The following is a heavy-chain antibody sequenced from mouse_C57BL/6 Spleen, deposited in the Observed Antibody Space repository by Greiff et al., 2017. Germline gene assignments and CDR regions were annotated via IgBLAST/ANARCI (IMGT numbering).Heavy chain of an antibody. V-gene: IGHV1-54*01. D-gene: IGHD1-1*01. J-gene: IGHJ2*01. CDR3: ARSFPVAYYFDY. CDR1: GYAFTNYL. Sequence: QVQLQQSGAELVRPGTSVKVSCKASGYAFTNYLIEWVKQRPGQGLEWIGVINPGSGGTNYNEKFKGKATLTADKSSSTAYMQLSSLTSEDSAVYFCARSFPVAYYFDYWGQGTTLTVSA. CDR2: INPGSGGT.